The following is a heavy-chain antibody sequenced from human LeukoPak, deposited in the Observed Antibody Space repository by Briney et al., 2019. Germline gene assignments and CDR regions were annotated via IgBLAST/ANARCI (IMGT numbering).Heavy chain of an antibody. V-gene: IGHV3-11*04. Sequence: GGSLRLSCAASGFTFSDYYMSWIRQAPGKGLEWVSYISSSGSTIYYADSVKGRFTVSRDNSKNTLYLQMKSLRAEDTAVYYCAKGGGYEAQYYYYYLDVWGKGTRVTISS. CDR1: GFTFSDYY. J-gene: IGHJ6*03. CDR2: ISSSGSTI. CDR3: AKGGGYEAQYYYYYLDV. D-gene: IGHD5-12*01.